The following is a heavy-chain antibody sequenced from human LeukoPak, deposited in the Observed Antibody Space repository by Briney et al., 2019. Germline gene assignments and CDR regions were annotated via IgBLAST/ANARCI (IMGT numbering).Heavy chain of an antibody. Sequence: ASVKVSCKASGDTFTRYAFHWVRQAPGQRLEWMGWINAGNGNTKYSQKFQGRVTITRDTSASTAYMELSSLRSEDTAVYYCASSLTGSYFQHWGQGTLVTVSS. J-gene: IGHJ1*01. CDR2: INAGNGNT. D-gene: IGHD3-9*01. CDR1: GDTFTRYA. CDR3: ASSLTGSYFQH. V-gene: IGHV1-3*01.